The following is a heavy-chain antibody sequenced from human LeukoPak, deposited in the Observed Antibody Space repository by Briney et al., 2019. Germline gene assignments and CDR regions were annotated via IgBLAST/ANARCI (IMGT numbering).Heavy chain of an antibody. J-gene: IGHJ4*02. D-gene: IGHD2-15*01. CDR1: GYRFTGYY. V-gene: IGHV1-2*02. CDR3: ARDPGTPFDS. Sequence: AASVKVSCEASGYRFTGYYIHWVRQAPGQGLQWMGWINPSSGDANYAQTFQGRVTMTSDTSISTAYMELSSLSSADTAVYYCARDPGTPFDSWGQGTQVTVSS. CDR2: INPSSGDA.